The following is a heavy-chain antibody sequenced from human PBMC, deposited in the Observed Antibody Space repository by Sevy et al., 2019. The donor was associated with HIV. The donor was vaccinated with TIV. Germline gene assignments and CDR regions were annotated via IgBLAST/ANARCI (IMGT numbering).Heavy chain of an antibody. V-gene: IGHV3-9*01. Sequence: GGSLRLSCAASGFTFDDYAMHWVRQARGKGLEWVSGISWNSGSIGYADSVKGRFTISRDNAKNSLYLQMNSLRAEDTALYYCAKDMGGSYFAFDIWGQGTMVTVSS. CDR3: AKDMGGSYFAFDI. J-gene: IGHJ3*02. D-gene: IGHD1-26*01. CDR2: ISWNSGSI. CDR1: GFTFDDYA.